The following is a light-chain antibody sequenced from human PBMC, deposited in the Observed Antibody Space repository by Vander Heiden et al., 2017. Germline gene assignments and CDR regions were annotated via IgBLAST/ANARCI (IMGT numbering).Light chain of an antibody. CDR1: QSISSW. V-gene: IGKV1-5*03. Sequence: DTQMTQSPSTLSASVGDRDSITCRGSQSISSWLAWYQQKPGKAPKLLIYKASSLESGVPARFSGSGSGTEFTLTISSLQPDDFATYYCQQYNSYPSTFGQETKLEIK. CDR3: QQYNSYPST. CDR2: KAS. J-gene: IGKJ2*01.